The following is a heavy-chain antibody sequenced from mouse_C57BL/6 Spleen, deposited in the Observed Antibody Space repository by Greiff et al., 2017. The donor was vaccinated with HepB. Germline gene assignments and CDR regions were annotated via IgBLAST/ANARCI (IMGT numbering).Heavy chain of an antibody. Sequence: QVQLQQSGPELVKPGASVKISCKASGYAFSSSWMNWVKQRPGKGLEWIGRIYPGDGDTNYNGKFKGKATLTADKSYSTAYMQLSSLTSEDSAVYFCARFQGYWGQGTLVTVSA. CDR3: ARFQGY. CDR2: IYPGDGDT. V-gene: IGHV1-82*01. CDR1: GYAFSSSW. J-gene: IGHJ3*01.